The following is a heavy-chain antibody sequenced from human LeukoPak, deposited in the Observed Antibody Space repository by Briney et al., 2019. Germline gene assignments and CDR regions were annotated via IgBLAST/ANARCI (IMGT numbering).Heavy chain of an antibody. V-gene: IGHV3-48*01. CDR3: ARVGKYYDIDY. CDR2: MNSFSDSTI. Sequence: PGGSLRLSCAASGFTFSTHDVNWVRQAPGKGLEWVSYMNSFSDSTIYYSASVKGRFTISRDNAKNSLYLQMNSLRVEDTAVYYCARVGKYYDIDYWGQGTLVTVSS. D-gene: IGHD3-3*01. J-gene: IGHJ4*02. CDR1: GFTFSTHD.